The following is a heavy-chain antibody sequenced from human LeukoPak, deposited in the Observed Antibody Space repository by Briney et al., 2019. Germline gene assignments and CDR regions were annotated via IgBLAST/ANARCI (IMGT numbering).Heavy chain of an antibody. CDR2: INPRGGST. CDR1: GYTFTNYY. V-gene: IGHV1-46*01. CDR3: ARAGTGTTAPTYYYYGMDV. Sequence: GASVKVSCKASGYTFTNYYMHWVRQAPGQGLEWMGIINPRGGSTNYAQKLQGRVTMTTDTSTSTAYMELRSLRSDDTAVYYCARAGTGTTAPTYYYYGMDVWGQGTTVTVSS. D-gene: IGHD1-1*01. J-gene: IGHJ6*02.